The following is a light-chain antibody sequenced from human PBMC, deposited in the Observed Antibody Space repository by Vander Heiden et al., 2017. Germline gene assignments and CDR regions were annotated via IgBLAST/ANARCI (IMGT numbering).Light chain of an antibody. CDR2: LGA. V-gene: IGKV2-28*01. J-gene: IGKJ3*01. CDR3: MQALQTPRFT. Sequence: DIVMTQSPLSLPVTPGDPASISCRSSQSLLHSNGYNYLDWYLQKPGQSPQLLIYLGANRASGVPDRFSGSGSGTDFTLKISRVEAEDVGVYYCMQALQTPRFTFGPGTKVDIK. CDR1: QSLLHSNGYNY.